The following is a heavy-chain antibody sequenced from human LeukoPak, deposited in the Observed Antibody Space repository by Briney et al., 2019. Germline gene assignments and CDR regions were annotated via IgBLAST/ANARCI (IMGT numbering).Heavy chain of an antibody. CDR1: GGTFSSYA. V-gene: IGHV1-69*13. D-gene: IGHD3-22*01. CDR2: IIPIFGTA. Sequence: SVKVSCKASGGTFSSYAISWVRQAPGQGLEWMGRIIPIFGTANHAQKFQGRVTITADESTSTAYMELSSLRSEDTAVYYCARASAPYYYDSSGYYHVGYFQHWGQGTLVTVSS. J-gene: IGHJ1*01. CDR3: ARASAPYYYDSSGYYHVGYFQH.